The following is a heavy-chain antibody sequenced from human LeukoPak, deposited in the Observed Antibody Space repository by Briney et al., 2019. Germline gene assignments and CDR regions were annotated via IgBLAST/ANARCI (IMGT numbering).Heavy chain of an antibody. D-gene: IGHD5-24*01. J-gene: IGHJ4*02. CDR1: GGSMSSYY. V-gene: IGHV4-59*01. CDR2: IYYSGST. CDR3: ARGDGYNYDY. Sequence: SSETPSLTCTVTGGSMSSYYWSWIRQSPGKGLEWIAYIYYSGSTNYNPSLKSRVTISVDTSKNQFSLKLSSVTAADTAVYYCARGDGYNYDYWGQGTLVTVSS.